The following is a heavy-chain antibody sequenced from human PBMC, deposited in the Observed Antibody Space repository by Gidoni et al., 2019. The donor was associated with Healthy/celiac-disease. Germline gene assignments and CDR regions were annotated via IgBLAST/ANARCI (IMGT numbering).Heavy chain of an antibody. Sequence: QVQLQESGPGLVKPSQTLSLPCPVSVGSISSGDYYWSWIRQPPGKGLEWIGYIYYSGSTYYNPSLKSRVTISVDTSKNQFSLKLSSVTAADTAVYYCAREMATHYFDYWGQGTLVTVSS. CDR2: IYYSGST. CDR3: AREMATHYFDY. V-gene: IGHV4-30-4*01. J-gene: IGHJ4*02. CDR1: VGSISSGDYY.